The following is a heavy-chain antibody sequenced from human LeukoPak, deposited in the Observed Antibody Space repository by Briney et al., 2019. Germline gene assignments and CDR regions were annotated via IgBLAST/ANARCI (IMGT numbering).Heavy chain of an antibody. J-gene: IGHJ4*02. CDR3: ARAECSSSSCYELDY. V-gene: IGHV3-11*04. Sequence: PGGSLRLSCAGSGFTFSDYYMSWIRQAPGKGLEWVSYISSSGRTIYYADSVKGRFTISWDNAKNSLYLQMNSLRAEDTAVYYCARAECSSSSCYELDYWGQGTLVTVSS. D-gene: IGHD2-2*01. CDR1: GFTFSDYY. CDR2: ISSSGRTI.